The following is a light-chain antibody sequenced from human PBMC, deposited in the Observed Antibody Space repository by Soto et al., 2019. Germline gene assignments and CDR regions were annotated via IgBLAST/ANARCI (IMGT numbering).Light chain of an antibody. J-gene: IGKJ2*01. CDR2: KTS. CDR1: QSLLDSDGETY. CDR3: MQATQSPHT. Sequence: EIVMTQTPLSSPVTLGQPASISCRSSQSLLDSDGETYLSWLQQRPGQPPRLLIYKTSSRFSVVPVRFSGSEAGTDFALKISRVEVDDVGVKYYMQATQSPHTFCQGTKLEI. V-gene: IGKV2-24*01.